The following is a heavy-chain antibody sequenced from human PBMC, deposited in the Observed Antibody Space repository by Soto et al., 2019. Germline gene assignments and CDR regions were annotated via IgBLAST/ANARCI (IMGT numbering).Heavy chain of an antibody. D-gene: IGHD6-19*01. Sequence: SQTLSLTCAIFGDSVSSNSAAWNWIRQSPSRGLEWLGRTYYRSKWYNDYAVSVKSRITINPDTSKNQFSLQLNSVTPEDTAVYYCARDRRSSGWRLDAFDIWGQGTMVTVSS. CDR1: GDSVSSNSAA. V-gene: IGHV6-1*01. CDR2: TYYRSKWYN. CDR3: ARDRRSSGWRLDAFDI. J-gene: IGHJ3*02.